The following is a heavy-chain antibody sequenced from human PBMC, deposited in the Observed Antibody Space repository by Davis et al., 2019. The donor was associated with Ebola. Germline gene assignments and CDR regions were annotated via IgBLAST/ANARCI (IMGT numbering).Heavy chain of an antibody. CDR3: ARSTYSSSWKGYFDL. CDR2: INHSGST. D-gene: IGHD6-13*01. CDR1: GGSFSGYY. J-gene: IGHJ2*01. V-gene: IGHV4-34*01. Sequence: MPLETLSLTCAVYGGSFSGYYWSWIRQPPGKGLEWIGEINHSGSTNYNPSLKSRVTISVDTSKNQFSLKLSSVTAADTAVYYCARSTYSSSWKGYFDLWGRGTLVTVSS.